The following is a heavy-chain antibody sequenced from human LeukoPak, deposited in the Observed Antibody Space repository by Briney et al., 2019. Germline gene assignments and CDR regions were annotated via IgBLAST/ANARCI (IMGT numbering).Heavy chain of an antibody. CDR2: IIPIFGTA. CDR1: GGTFSSYA. V-gene: IGHV1-69*01. D-gene: IGHD6-19*01. CDR3: ARDRGWPTSYYFDY. Sequence: VNVSCKASGGTFSSYAMSGVGQAPGQGGGGMGGIIPIFGTATYAQKFQGSVTLTPHESTRPAYLALSRLRSEDTAVYYCARDRGWPTSYYFDYWGQGTLVTVSS. J-gene: IGHJ4*02.